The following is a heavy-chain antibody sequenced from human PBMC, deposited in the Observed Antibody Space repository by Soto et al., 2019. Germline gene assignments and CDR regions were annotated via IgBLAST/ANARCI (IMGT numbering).Heavy chain of an antibody. CDR3: ARSELTGYSSSYPGH. CDR1: GFTFSSYS. D-gene: IGHD6-6*01. V-gene: IGHV3-21*01. J-gene: IGHJ1*01. CDR2: ISSSSSYI. Sequence: GGSLRLSCAASGFTFSSYSMNWVRQAPGKGLEWVSSISSSSSYIYYADSVKGRFTISRDNAKNSLYLQMNSLRAEDTAVYYCARSELTGYSSSYPGHWGQGTLVTVSS.